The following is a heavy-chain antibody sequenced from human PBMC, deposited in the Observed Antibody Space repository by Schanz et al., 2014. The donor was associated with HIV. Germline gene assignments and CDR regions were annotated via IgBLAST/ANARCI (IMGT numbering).Heavy chain of an antibody. J-gene: IGHJ4*02. V-gene: IGHV3-23*04. D-gene: IGHD3-22*01. CDR3: ATMTQGFDS. Sequence: EVQLVESGGGLVQPGRSLRLSCATSGFNFNDYAMHWVRQSPGKGLEWVSGISASGAGTYYAESVKGRFTISRDNTKNTLYLQMTSLRAEDTAIYYCATMTQGFDSWGQGTLVTVSS. CDR2: ISASGAGT. CDR1: GFNFNDYA.